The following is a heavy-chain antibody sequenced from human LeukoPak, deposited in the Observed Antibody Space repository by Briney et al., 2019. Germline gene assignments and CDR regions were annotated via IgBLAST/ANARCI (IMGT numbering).Heavy chain of an antibody. CDR3: ARASRGGSYYYYYMDV. D-gene: IGHD1-26*01. V-gene: IGHV4-34*01. CDR2: INHSGST. Sequence: SETLSLTCAVYGGPFSGYYWSWIRQPPGKVLEWIGEINHSGSTNYNPSLKSRVTISVDTSKNQFSLKLSSVTAADTAVYYCARASRGGSYYYYYMDVWGKGTTVTVSS. CDR1: GGPFSGYY. J-gene: IGHJ6*03.